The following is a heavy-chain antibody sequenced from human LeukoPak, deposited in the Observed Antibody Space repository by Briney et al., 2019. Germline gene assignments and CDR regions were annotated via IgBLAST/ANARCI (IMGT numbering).Heavy chain of an antibody. CDR2: INHSGST. Sequence: PSETLSLTCAVYGESFSGYYWSWIRQPPGKGLEWIGEINHSGSTNYNPSLKSRVTISVDTSKNQFSLKLSSVTAADTAVYYCARFPAAVAGTTIFDIWGQGTMVTVSS. CDR1: GESFSGYY. D-gene: IGHD6-19*01. V-gene: IGHV4-34*01. CDR3: ARFPAAVAGTTIFDI. J-gene: IGHJ3*02.